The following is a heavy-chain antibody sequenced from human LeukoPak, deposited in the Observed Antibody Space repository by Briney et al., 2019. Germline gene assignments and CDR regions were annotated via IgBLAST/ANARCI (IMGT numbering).Heavy chain of an antibody. D-gene: IGHD5-18*01. CDR2: ISSSSSTI. V-gene: IGHV3-48*01. Sequence: PGGSLRLSCAASGFTFSSYSMNWVRQAPGKGLEWVSYISSSSSTIYYADSVKGRFTISRDNAKNSLYLQMNSLRAEDTAVYYCARDSGGYGLYYFDYWGQGTLVTVSS. CDR1: GFTFSSYS. J-gene: IGHJ4*02. CDR3: ARDSGGYGLYYFDY.